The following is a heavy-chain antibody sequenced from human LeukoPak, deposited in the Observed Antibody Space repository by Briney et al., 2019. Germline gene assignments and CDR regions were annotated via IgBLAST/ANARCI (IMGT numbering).Heavy chain of an antibody. Sequence: SETLSLTCTVSGGSISSYYWSWIRQPPGKGLEWIGYIYYSGSTNYNPSLKSRVTISVDTSKNQFSLKLSSVTAADTAVYYCAGQLGYCSSTSCFHFDYWGQGTLVTVSS. CDR3: AGQLGYCSSTSCFHFDY. V-gene: IGHV4-59*08. CDR1: GGSISSYY. D-gene: IGHD2-2*01. J-gene: IGHJ4*02. CDR2: IYYSGST.